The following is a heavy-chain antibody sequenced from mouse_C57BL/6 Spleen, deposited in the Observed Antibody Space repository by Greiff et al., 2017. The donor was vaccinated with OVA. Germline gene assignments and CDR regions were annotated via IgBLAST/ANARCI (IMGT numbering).Heavy chain of an antibody. CDR3: ARDTTASFDY. CDR1: GYSITSGYY. J-gene: IGHJ2*01. Sequence: VQLKESGPGLVKPSQSLSLTCSVTGYSITSGYYWNWIRQFPGNKLEWMGYISYDGSNNYNPSLKNRISITRDTSKNQFFLKLNSVTTEDTATYYCARDTTASFDYWGQGTTLTVSS. V-gene: IGHV3-6*01. D-gene: IGHD1-2*01. CDR2: ISYDGSN.